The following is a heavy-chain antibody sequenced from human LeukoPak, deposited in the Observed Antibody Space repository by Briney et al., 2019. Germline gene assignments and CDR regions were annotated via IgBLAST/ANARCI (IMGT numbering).Heavy chain of an antibody. CDR1: GVSISSSNSY. CDR2: IYYSGNT. V-gene: IGHV4-39*01. Sequence: SETLSLTCTVSGVSISSSNSYRGWIRQPPGKGLEWIGSIYYSGNTYYNASLKSQVSISIDTSKNQFSLKLTSVTAADTAVYYCARQTGSGLFILPGGQGTLVTVSS. J-gene: IGHJ4*02. CDR3: ARQTGSGLFILP. D-gene: IGHD3/OR15-3a*01.